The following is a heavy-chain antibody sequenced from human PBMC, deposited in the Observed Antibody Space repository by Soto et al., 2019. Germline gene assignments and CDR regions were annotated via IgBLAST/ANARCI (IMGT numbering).Heavy chain of an antibody. Sequence: PGGSLRLSCAGSGFTFINYAMTWVRQAPGKGLEWVSSISNRGSDTYYVDSVKGRFTISRDNSKNTLYLQMNSLRAEDTAVYYYAKETYRSSWYFWGQGTMVIVSS. D-gene: IGHD6-13*01. J-gene: IGHJ4*02. CDR2: ISNRGSDT. CDR1: GFTFINYA. V-gene: IGHV3-23*01. CDR3: AKETYRSSWYF.